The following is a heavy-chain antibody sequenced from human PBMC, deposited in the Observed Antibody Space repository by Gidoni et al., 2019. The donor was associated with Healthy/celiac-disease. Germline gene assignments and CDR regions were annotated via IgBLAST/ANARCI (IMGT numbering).Heavy chain of an antibody. Sequence: STYYNPSLKSRVTISVDTSKNQFSLKLSSVTAADTAVYYCATSSIAVAGPPVYWGQGTLVTVSS. CDR2: ST. CDR3: ATSSIAVAGPPVY. D-gene: IGHD6-19*01. V-gene: IGHV4-39*01. J-gene: IGHJ4*02.